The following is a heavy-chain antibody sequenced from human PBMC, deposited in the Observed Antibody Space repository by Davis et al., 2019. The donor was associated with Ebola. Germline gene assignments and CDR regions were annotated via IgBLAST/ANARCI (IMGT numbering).Heavy chain of an antibody. V-gene: IGHV4-34*01. Sequence: SETLSLTCAVYAGSFSGYYWSWIRQPPGKGLEWIGEINHSGSTNYNPSLKSRVTISVDTSKNQFSLKLSSVTAADTAVYYCARGGPRRYYYYGMDVWGQGTTVTVSS. J-gene: IGHJ6*02. D-gene: IGHD3-10*01. CDR1: AGSFSGYY. CDR2: INHSGST. CDR3: ARGGPRRYYYYGMDV.